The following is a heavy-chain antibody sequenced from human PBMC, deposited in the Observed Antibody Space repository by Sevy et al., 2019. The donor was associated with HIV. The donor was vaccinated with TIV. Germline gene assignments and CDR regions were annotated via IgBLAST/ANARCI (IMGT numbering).Heavy chain of an antibody. CDR1: GFTVSSNY. V-gene: IGHV3-53*01. J-gene: IGHJ3*02. Sequence: GGSLRLSCAASGFTVSSNYMNWVRQAPGKGLEWVSIIYSGGNTYYADSVKGRFTISRDNSKNTLYLQMNSLRAEDTAVYYCAKDGPIGYCSSTSCYTDAFDIWGQGTMVTVSS. CDR3: AKDGPIGYCSSTSCYTDAFDI. CDR2: IYSGGNT. D-gene: IGHD2-2*02.